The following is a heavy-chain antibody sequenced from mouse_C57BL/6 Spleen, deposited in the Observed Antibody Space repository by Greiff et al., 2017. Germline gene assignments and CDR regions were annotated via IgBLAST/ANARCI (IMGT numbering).Heavy chain of an antibody. CDR1: GYTFTSYW. CDR2: INPSNGGT. V-gene: IGHV1-53*01. J-gene: IGHJ2*01. Sequence: VQLQQPGTELVKPGASVKLSCKASGYTFTSYWMHWVKQRPGQGLEWIGNINPSNGGTNYNEKFKSKATLTVDKSSSTAYMQLSSLTSEDSSVYYCARSLYYGNFHFDYWGQGTTLTVSS. CDR3: ARSLYYGNFHFDY. D-gene: IGHD2-1*01.